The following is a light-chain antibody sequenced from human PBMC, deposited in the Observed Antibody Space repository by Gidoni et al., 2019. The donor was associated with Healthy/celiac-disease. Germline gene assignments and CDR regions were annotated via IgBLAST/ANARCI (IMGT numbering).Light chain of an antibody. J-gene: IGKJ2*01. Sequence: IQMTHSPSSLSASVGDRVTITYRASQSISSYLNWYQQKPGKAPKLLIYAASSLQSGVPSRFSGSGSGTDFTLTISSLQPEDFATYYCQQSYSTPYTFGQGTKLEIK. CDR1: QSISSY. CDR3: QQSYSTPYT. CDR2: AAS. V-gene: IGKV1-39*01.